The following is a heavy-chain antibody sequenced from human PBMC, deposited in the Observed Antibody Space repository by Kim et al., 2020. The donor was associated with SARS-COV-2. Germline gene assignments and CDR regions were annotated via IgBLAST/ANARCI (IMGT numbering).Heavy chain of an antibody. CDR3: AKSDCETIECKLFHF. J-gene: IGHJ4*02. D-gene: IGHD1-7*01. Sequence: PGGSLRLSCAASGFTFSDYTMTWVRQAPGKGLEWVSSIAGNGDDTKYADSVKGRFTISRDNSKNTLFLQMDSLRAEDTAVYGCAKSDCETIECKLFHFWGQGTLLTVSS. CDR1: GFTFSDYT. V-gene: IGHV3-23*01. CDR2: IAGNGDDT.